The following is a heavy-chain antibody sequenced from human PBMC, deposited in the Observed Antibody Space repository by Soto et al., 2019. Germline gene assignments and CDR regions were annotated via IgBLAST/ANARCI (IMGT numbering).Heavy chain of an antibody. CDR2: INPNSGGT. CDR1: GYTFTGYY. D-gene: IGHD3-10*01. CDR3: ARDARGDEAPMDY. J-gene: IGHJ4*02. V-gene: IGHV1-2*04. Sequence: QVQLVQSGAEVKKPGVSVKVACKASGYTFTGYYMHWVRQAPGQGLEWMGWINPNSGGTNYAQKFQGWVTMTRDTSISTAYMELGRLRSDDTAVYYCARDARGDEAPMDYWGQGTLVTVSS.